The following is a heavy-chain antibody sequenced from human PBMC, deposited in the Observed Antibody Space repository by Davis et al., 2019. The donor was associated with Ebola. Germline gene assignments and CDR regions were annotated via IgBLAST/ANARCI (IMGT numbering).Heavy chain of an antibody. J-gene: IGHJ4*02. CDR1: GFTFSSYS. V-gene: IGHV3-21*01. Sequence: GGSLRLSCAASGFTFSSYSMNWVRQAPGKGLEWVSSISSTSSYIYYADSVKGRFTISRDNAKNSLYLQMNSLRAEDTAVYYCARTPKLGYYFDYWGQGTLVTVSS. CDR3: ARTPKLGYYFDY. D-gene: IGHD7-27*01. CDR2: ISSTSSYI.